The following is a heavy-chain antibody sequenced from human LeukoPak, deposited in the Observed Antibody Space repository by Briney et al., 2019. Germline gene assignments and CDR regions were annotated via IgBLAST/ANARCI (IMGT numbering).Heavy chain of an antibody. CDR2: ISAYIGNT. Sequence: GASVKVSCKASGYMFTSYGISWVRQAPGQGLEWMGWISAYIGNTNSAQKLQGRVTMTTDTSTSTAYMELRSLRSGDTAVYYCARDGVRWELSSAFDIWGQGTMVTVSS. V-gene: IGHV1-18*01. CDR3: ARDGVRWELSSAFDI. J-gene: IGHJ3*02. CDR1: GYMFTSYG. D-gene: IGHD4-23*01.